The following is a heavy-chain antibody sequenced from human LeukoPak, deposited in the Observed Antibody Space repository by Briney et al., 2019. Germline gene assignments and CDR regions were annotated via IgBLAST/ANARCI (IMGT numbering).Heavy chain of an antibody. D-gene: IGHD3-22*01. CDR3: ARLLDNDISGDPDTFDV. CDR2: VSYTGRT. CDR1: GGSLTGHY. V-gene: IGHV4-59*11. Sequence: SQTLSPTCTVSGGSLTGHYWSWIRQPPGKRLKWIGYVSYTGRTKYNPSLQSRVTISIDTSKSQFSLKLTSVTSADTAVYSCARLLDNDISGDPDTFDVWGQGTTVIVSS. J-gene: IGHJ3*01.